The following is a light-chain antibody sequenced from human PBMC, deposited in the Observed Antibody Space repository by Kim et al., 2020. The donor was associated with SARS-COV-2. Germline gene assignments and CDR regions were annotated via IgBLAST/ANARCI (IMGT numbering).Light chain of an antibody. Sequence: EIVLTQSPATLSLSPGERATLSCRASQSVSSYLAWYQQKPGQAPRLLIYDASNRAIDIPARFSGSGSGTDFTLTISSLEPEDFAVYYCQQRGNWPPYTFGQGTKLEI. CDR2: DAS. CDR3: QQRGNWPPYT. V-gene: IGKV3-11*01. J-gene: IGKJ2*01. CDR1: QSVSSY.